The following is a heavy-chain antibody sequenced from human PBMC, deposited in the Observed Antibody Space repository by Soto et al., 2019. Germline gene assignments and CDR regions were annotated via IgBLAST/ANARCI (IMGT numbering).Heavy chain of an antibody. CDR1: GGSISSSNW. CDR3: ARVGLLGVNGMDV. Sequence: QVQLQESGPGLVKPSGTLSLTCAVSGGSISSSNWWSWVRQPPGKGLEWIGEIYHSGSTNYNPSLKSRVXXSXDXXKNQFSLKLSSVTAADTAVYYCARVGLLGVNGMDVWGQGTTVTVSS. CDR2: IYHSGST. J-gene: IGHJ6*02. V-gene: IGHV4-4*02. D-gene: IGHD3-16*01.